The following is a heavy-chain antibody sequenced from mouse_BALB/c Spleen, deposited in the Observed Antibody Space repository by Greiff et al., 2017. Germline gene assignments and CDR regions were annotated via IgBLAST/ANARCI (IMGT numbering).Heavy chain of an antibody. Sequence: VQLQESGAELVRPGTSVKVSCKASGYAFTNYLIEWVKQRPGQGLEWIGVINPGSGGTNYNEKFKGKATLTADKSSSTAYMQLSSLTSDDSAVYFCAREGLDYYGSSRYFDVWGAGTTVTVSS. D-gene: IGHD1-1*01. CDR1: GYAFTNYL. J-gene: IGHJ1*01. CDR2: INPGSGGT. V-gene: IGHV1-54*01. CDR3: AREGLDYYGSSRYFDV.